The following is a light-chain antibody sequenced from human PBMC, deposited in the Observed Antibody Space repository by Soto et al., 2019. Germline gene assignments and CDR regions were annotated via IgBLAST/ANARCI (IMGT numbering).Light chain of an antibody. CDR3: LQDFNYPWT. CDR1: QGIGKD. J-gene: IGKJ1*01. Sequence: AIAMTQSPSSLSASVGDTVTITCRASQGIGKDLAWFQQRPGKAPKLLIYGASGLQNGVPSRFSGSGSGTDFTLTISGLPPEDFATYFCLQDFNYPWTFGQGTKVEI. CDR2: GAS. V-gene: IGKV1-6*01.